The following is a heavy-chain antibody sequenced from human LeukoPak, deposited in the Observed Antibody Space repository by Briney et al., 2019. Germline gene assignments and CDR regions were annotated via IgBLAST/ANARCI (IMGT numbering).Heavy chain of an antibody. V-gene: IGHV4-34*01. CDR3: ARELELRY. D-gene: IGHD1-7*01. J-gene: IGHJ4*02. CDR1: GGSISSYY. Sequence: NTSETLSLTCTVSGGSISSYYWSWIRQSPGKGLEWIGEMNQRGSMNYNPSLKSRVTISVDRSKNQFSLKLSSVTAADTAVYYCARELELRYWGQGTLVTVSS. CDR2: MNQRGSM.